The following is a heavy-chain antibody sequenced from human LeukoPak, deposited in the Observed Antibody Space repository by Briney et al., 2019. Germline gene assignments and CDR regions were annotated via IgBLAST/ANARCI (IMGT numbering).Heavy chain of an antibody. CDR1: GYSFTSYW. CDR2: IYPGDSDT. CDR3: ARQSFIAAAPDY. Sequence: GEALKISCKGSGYSFTSYWIGWVRQMPGKGLEWMGIIYPGDSDTRYSPSFQGQVTISADQSINTAYLQWSSLKASDTAIYYCARQSFIAAAPDYWGQGTLVTVSS. D-gene: IGHD6-13*01. J-gene: IGHJ4*02. V-gene: IGHV5-51*01.